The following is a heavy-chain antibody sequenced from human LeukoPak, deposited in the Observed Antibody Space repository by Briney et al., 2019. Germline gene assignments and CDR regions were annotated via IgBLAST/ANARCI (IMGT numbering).Heavy chain of an antibody. J-gene: IGHJ4*02. Sequence: PSETLSLTCTVSGGSISSSSYYWGWIRQPPGKGLEWIGSIYYSGIPYYNPSLKSRVTISVDTSKNQFSLKLTSVTAADTAVYYCAYGGNSATDYWGQGTLVTVSS. D-gene: IGHD4-23*01. CDR2: IYYSGIP. CDR3: AYGGNSATDY. V-gene: IGHV4-39*01. CDR1: GGSISSSSYY.